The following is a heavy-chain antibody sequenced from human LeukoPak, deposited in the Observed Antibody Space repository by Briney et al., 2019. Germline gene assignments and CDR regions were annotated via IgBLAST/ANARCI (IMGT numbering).Heavy chain of an antibody. D-gene: IGHD3-22*01. CDR1: GFPFSSYV. CDR2: ISGSGDST. Sequence: GGSLRLSCAASGFPFSSYVMRWVRQGPGKGLQWVSAISGSGDSTDYADSVKGRFTISRDNSKNILFLQMSSLRADDTAIYYCARQVGFRSDSTCYFDYWGQGALVTVPS. CDR3: ARQVGFRSDSTCYFDY. J-gene: IGHJ4*02. V-gene: IGHV3-23*01.